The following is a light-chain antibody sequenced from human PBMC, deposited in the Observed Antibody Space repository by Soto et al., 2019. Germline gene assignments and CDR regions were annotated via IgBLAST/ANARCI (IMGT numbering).Light chain of an antibody. CDR1: QSISSS. J-gene: IGKJ1*01. CDR2: DAS. CDR3: QQYNSYQWT. V-gene: IGKV1-5*01. Sequence: MTQCLCTMSGSELDRLIINCRASQSISSSLASYQQKPGKAPKLLIYDASNLESGVPSRSSGSGSGTEFTLTISSLQPDDFATYYCQQYNSYQWTSGQGTKVDIK.